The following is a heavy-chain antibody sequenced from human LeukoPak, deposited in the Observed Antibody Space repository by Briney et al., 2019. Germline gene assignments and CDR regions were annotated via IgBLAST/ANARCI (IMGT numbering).Heavy chain of an antibody. J-gene: IGHJ6*03. CDR3: ASSAPYDILTGYYKPYYYMDV. V-gene: IGHV1-18*01. CDR1: GYTFTSYG. Sequence: ASVKVSCKASGYTFTSYGISWVRQAPGQGLEWMGWISAYNGNTNYAQKLQGRVTMTTDTSTSTAYMELRSLRSDDTAVYYCASSAPYDILTGYYKPYYYMDVWGKGTTVTISS. CDR2: ISAYNGNT. D-gene: IGHD3-9*01.